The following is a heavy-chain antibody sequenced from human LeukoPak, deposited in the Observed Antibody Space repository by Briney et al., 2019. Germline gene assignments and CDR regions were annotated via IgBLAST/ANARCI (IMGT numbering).Heavy chain of an antibody. D-gene: IGHD3-16*02. CDR1: GFTFSSYS. CDR3: ARGLEYYDYVWASYRFDVFDV. J-gene: IGHJ3*01. V-gene: IGHV3-48*01. Sequence: GGSLRLSCAASGFTFSSYSMNWVRQAPGKGLEWVSYISSSSSSIYYADSVKGRFTISRDNAKNSLYLQMNSLRAEDTAVYYCARGLEYYDYVWASYRFDVFDVWGQGTMVTVSS. CDR2: ISSSSSSI.